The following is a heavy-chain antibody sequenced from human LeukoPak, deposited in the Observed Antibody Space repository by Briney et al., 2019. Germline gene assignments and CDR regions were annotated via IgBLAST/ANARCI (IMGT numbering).Heavy chain of an antibody. V-gene: IGHV4-34*01. J-gene: IGHJ4*02. Sequence: SETLSLTCAVFGGSFSGYYWTWIRQPPAKGLEWIGEINRSGGTNYNPSLKSRVTISGDTSKNQFSLKLSSVTAADTALYYCARGHNEGAYYYGFTYWGQGTLVTVSS. D-gene: IGHD3-3*01. CDR2: INRSGGT. CDR3: ARGHNEGAYYYGFTY. CDR1: GGSFSGYY.